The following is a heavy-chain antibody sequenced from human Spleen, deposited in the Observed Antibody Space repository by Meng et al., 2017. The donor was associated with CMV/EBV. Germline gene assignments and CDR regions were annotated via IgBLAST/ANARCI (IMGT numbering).Heavy chain of an antibody. CDR3: AKDINYYDYYGVDV. CDR1: GFTFDDYA. CDR2: ISGNSGSI. Sequence: SLKISCAASGFTFDDYAMHWVRQAPGKGLEWVSGISGNSGSIGYADSVKGRFTISRDNAKNSLYLQMNSLRAEDTALYYCAKDINYYDYYGVDVWGQGTTVTVSS. J-gene: IGHJ6*02. V-gene: IGHV3-9*01.